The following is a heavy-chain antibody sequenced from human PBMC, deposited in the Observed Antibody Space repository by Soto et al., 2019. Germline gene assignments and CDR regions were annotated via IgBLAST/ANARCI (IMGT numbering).Heavy chain of an antibody. Sequence: QITLKESGPTLVKPTQTLTLTCTFSGFSLTTSGVGVGWIRQPPGKALEWLALIYWDDDKRYSPSLKSRLTIPKDPSRKQGVPTKTNMGPVDTATYFCAHRGGFREFGFWGQGNPVTVSS. V-gene: IGHV2-5*02. CDR3: AHRGGFREFGF. J-gene: IGHJ5*01. D-gene: IGHD5-12*01. CDR2: IYWDDDK. CDR1: GFSLTTSGVG.